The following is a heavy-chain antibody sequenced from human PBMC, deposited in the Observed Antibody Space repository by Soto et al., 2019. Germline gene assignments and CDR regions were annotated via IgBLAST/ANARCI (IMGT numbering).Heavy chain of an antibody. Sequence: QVQLQQWGAGLLKPSETLSLTCAVYGGSFSGYYWSWIRQPPGKGLEWIGEINHSGSTNYNPSLKSRVTISVDMSKSPFSLKLSSVTAADTAVYYCASETRRPEEYDAFDIWGQGTMVTVSS. V-gene: IGHV4-34*01. CDR1: GGSFSGYY. D-gene: IGHD4-17*01. CDR3: ASETRRPEEYDAFDI. CDR2: INHSGST. J-gene: IGHJ3*02.